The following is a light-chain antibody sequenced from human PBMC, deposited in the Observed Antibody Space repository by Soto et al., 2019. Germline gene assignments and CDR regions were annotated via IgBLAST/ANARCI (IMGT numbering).Light chain of an antibody. Sequence: EIVLTQSPGSLSLSPGERATLSCRASQSVDSSFFAWYQQKPGQAPRLLIYGAYNRATGIPDRCSGSGSGTHFTLTISRVEPEDFAVYYCQQYVSSVTFGQGTKAEI. V-gene: IGKV3-20*01. J-gene: IGKJ1*01. CDR3: QQYVSSVT. CDR1: QSVDSSF. CDR2: GAY.